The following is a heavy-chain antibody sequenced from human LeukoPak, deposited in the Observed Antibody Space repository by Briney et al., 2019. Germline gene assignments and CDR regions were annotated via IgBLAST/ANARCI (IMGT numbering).Heavy chain of an antibody. J-gene: IGHJ4*02. Sequence: SSETLSLTCTVSGGSISSGDYYWSWIRQPPGKGLEWIGYIYYSGSTYYNPSLKSRVTISVDTSKNQFSPKLSSVTAADTAVYYCARDGRLWQQPFDYWGQGTLVTVSS. CDR2: IYYSGST. CDR3: ARDGRLWQQPFDY. V-gene: IGHV4-30-4*08. D-gene: IGHD6-13*01. CDR1: GGSISSGDYY.